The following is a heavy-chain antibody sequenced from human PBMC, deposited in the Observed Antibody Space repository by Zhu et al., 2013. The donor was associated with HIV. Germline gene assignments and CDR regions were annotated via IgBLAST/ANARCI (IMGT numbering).Heavy chain of an antibody. CDR3: ARDERALDV. V-gene: IGHV1-2*02. CDR2: FSPYGGAT. CDR1: GYTFTGHY. D-gene: IGHD6-25*01. J-gene: IGHJ3*01. Sequence: QAQLMQSGPEVKKPGASVKVSCKASGYTFTGHYIHWVRQAPGQGLEWMGWFSPYGGATNYAQKFQGRVSMTGDTTIHTAYMQLNRLVYDDTAVYYCARDERALDVWGQGTMVTVSS.